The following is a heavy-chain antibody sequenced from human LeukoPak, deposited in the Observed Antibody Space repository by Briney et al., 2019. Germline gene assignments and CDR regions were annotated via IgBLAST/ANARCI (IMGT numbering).Heavy chain of an antibody. Sequence: PGGSLRLSCAAPGITFGNNWMHWVRQGPGKGLVWISRINSDGGGAIYADSVKGRFTVSRDNAKNTLYLQMNTLRAEDTAVYYCAKVGRNYGDYNGWFDPWGQGTLVTVSS. CDR2: INSDGGGA. J-gene: IGHJ5*02. V-gene: IGHV3-74*01. CDR1: GITFGNNW. D-gene: IGHD4-17*01. CDR3: AKVGRNYGDYNGWFDP.